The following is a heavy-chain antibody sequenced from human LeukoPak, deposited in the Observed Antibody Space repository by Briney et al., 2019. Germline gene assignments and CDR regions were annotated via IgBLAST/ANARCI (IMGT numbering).Heavy chain of an antibody. D-gene: IGHD2-15*01. CDR1: GFTFRDYS. CDR2: ISYNGIDE. J-gene: IGHJ4*02. V-gene: IGHV3-30*18. CDR3: AKLGYGFDY. Sequence: GSLRLSCEVSGFTFRDYSIHWFRQAPGGGLEWVAHISYNGIDEHYAGSVKGRFTVSRDDSKNTAYLLMSGLTTEDTAFYYCAKLGYGFDYLGQGTLVIVSS.